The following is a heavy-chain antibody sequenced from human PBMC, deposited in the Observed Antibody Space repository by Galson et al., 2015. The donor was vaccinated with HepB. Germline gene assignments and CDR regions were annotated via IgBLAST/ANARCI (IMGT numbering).Heavy chain of an antibody. Sequence: SVKVSCKASGYTFTSYDINWVRQATGQGLEWMGWMNPNSGNTGYAQKFQGRVTMTRNTSISTAYMELSSLRSEDTAVYYCARGLGYCSSTSCYNGLRGSYWGQGTLVTVSS. CDR3: ARGLGYCSSTSCYNGLRGSY. J-gene: IGHJ4*02. CDR1: GYTFTSYD. CDR2: MNPNSGNT. D-gene: IGHD2-2*02. V-gene: IGHV1-8*01.